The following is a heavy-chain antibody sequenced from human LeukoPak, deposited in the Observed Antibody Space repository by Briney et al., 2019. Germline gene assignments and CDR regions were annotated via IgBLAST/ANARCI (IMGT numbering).Heavy chain of an antibody. CDR3: AKDIGGYSSGWLDY. D-gene: IGHD6-19*01. CDR1: GFTFSYYW. J-gene: IGHJ4*02. V-gene: IGHV3-9*01. CDR2: ISWNSGSI. Sequence: GGSLRLSCAASGFTFSYYWMSWVRQAPGKGLEWVSGISWNSGSIGYADSVKGRFTISRDNAKNSLYLQMNSLRAEDTALYYCAKDIGGYSSGWLDYWGQGTLVTVSS.